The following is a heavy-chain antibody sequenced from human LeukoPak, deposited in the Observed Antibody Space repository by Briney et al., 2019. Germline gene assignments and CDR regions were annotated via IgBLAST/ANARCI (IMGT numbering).Heavy chain of an antibody. CDR3: ARHGGGAARGLDY. J-gene: IGHJ4*02. V-gene: IGHV4-39*01. D-gene: IGHD6-6*01. CDR1: GGSISSSRYS. CDR2: ISYSGRT. Sequence: SETLSLTCTVSGGSISSSRYSWGWIRQPPGKGLEWIGSISYSGRTYSNPSLKSRVTISVDTSKNQFSLKLSSVTAADTAVYYCARHGGGAARGLDYWGQGTLVTVSS.